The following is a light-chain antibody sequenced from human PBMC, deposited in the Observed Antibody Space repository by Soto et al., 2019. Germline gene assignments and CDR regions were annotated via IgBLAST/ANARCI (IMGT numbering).Light chain of an antibody. J-gene: IGKJ5*01. CDR3: QQYGSSPPIT. CDR1: QSIRNF. CDR2: DAS. Sequence: EIVLTQSPGTLSLSPGERATLSCRASQSIRNFLAWYQQKPGQAPRLLIYDASNRATGIPPRFSGSGSGTDFTLTISRLEPEDFAVYYCQQYGSSPPITFGQGTRLEIK. V-gene: IGKV3-20*01.